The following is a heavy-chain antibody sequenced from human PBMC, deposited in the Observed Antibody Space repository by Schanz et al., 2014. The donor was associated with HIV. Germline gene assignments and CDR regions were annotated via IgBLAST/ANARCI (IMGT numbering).Heavy chain of an antibody. CDR2: IIPLSGTT. CDR1: GGSFIDHA. Sequence: QVHLEQSGAEVRKPGSSMKVSCKTSGGSFIDHAISWVRQAPGQGLEWMGGIIPLSGTTSYAQTLRGRVTITADKSTSTAYMELTSLRFEDTAVYYCARGEVPSLGMDVWGQGTTVTVSS. CDR3: ARGEVPSLGMDV. V-gene: IGHV1-69*06. J-gene: IGHJ6*02. D-gene: IGHD1-26*01.